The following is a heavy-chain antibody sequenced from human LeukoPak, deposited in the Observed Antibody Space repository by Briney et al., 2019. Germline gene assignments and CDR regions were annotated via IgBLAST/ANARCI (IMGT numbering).Heavy chain of an antibody. J-gene: IGHJ6*03. CDR1: GFTFSSYS. D-gene: IGHD6-19*01. CDR2: ISSSSSYI. V-gene: IGHV3-21*04. Sequence: PGGSLRLSCAASGFTFSSYSMNWVRQAPGKGLEWISSISSSSSYIYYADSVKGRFTISRDNAKNSLYLQTNSLMAEDTALYYCARDGGWYKRGLDYFYYYMDVWGKGTTVTVSS. CDR3: ARDGGWYKRGLDYFYYYMDV.